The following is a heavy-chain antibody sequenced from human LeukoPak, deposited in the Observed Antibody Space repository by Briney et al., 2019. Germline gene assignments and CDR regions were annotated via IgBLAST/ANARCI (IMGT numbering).Heavy chain of an antibody. CDR3: ARDFPSGYDAGY. J-gene: IGHJ4*02. Sequence: PSETLSLTCTVSGGSISSSSYYWGWIRQPPGKGLEWIGSIYYSGSTYYNPSLKSRVTISVDTSKNQFSLKLSSVTAADTAVYYCARDFPSGYDAGYWGQGTLVTVSS. CDR1: GGSISSSSYY. V-gene: IGHV4-39*07. D-gene: IGHD5-12*01. CDR2: IYYSGST.